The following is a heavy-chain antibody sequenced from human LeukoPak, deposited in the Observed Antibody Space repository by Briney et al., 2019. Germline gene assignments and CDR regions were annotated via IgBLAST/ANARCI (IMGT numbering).Heavy chain of an antibody. CDR1: GFTFSSYA. Sequence: PGGSLRLSCAASGFTFSSYAMSWVRQAPGKGLEWVSAISGSGGSTYYADSVKGRFTISRDNSKNTLYLQMNSLGAEDTAVYYCAKVELRYFPPNWFDPWGQGTLVTVSS. J-gene: IGHJ5*02. V-gene: IGHV3-23*01. D-gene: IGHD3-9*01. CDR3: AKVELRYFPPNWFDP. CDR2: ISGSGGST.